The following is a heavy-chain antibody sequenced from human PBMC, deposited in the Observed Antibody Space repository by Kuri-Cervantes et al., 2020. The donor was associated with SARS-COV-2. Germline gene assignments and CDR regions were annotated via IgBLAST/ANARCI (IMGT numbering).Heavy chain of an antibody. CDR1: GGSISSYS. CDR2: IYYSGST. CDR3: AKCGYSYGYYNSFDY. V-gene: IGHV4-59*01. J-gene: IGHJ4*02. Sequence: SETLSLTCTVSGGSISSYSWSWIRQPPGKGLEWIGYIYYSGSTNYNPSLKSRVTISVDTSKNQFSLKLSSVTAADTAVYYCAKCGYSYGYYNSFDYWGQGTLVTVSS. D-gene: IGHD5-18*01.